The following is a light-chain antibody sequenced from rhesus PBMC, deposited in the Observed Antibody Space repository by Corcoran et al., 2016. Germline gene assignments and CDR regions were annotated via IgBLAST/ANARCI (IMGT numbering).Light chain of an antibody. CDR3: QQHNSYPRT. CDR1: QGITSN. CDR2: AAS. V-gene: IGKV1-25*01. J-gene: IGKJ4*01. Sequence: DIQMTQSPSSLSASVGDRVTITCRASQGITSNLAWYQQKPGKAPKLLIYAASTLQSGVPSRVSGSGSGTEFTLTINTLHPEDFATYYCQQHNSYPRTFGEGTKVELK.